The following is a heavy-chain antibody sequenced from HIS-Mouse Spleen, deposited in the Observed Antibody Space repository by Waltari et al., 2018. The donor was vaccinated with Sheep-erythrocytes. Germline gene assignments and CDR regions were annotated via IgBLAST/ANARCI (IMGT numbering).Heavy chain of an antibody. CDR2: INRNGGST. CDR3: ARALSFDY. CDR1: GFTFSSYW. Sequence: EVQLVESGGGLVQPGGSLRLSCAASGFTFSSYWMHWVRQAPGKGLVWVSRINRNGGSTSYADSVKCRFTISRDNAKTTLYLQMNSLRAEDTAVYYCARALSFDYWGQGTLVTVSS. D-gene: IGHD3-10*01. V-gene: IGHV3-74*01. J-gene: IGHJ4*02.